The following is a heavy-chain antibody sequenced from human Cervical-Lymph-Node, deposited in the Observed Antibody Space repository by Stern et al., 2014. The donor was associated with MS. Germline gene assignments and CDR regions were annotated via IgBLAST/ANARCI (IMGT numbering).Heavy chain of an antibody. CDR3: ARGIGKGVGEMDV. CDR1: HYTFTSYG. CDR2: ISGYNGKT. V-gene: IGHV1-18*01. J-gene: IGHJ6*02. D-gene: IGHD2-2*01. Sequence: QVQLVQSGPEVKKPGASVKVSCKASHYTFTSYGIIWVRQAPGQGLEWMGWISGYNGKTKDAQNFQDRVPMTTDTSTSTAYMEMRSLRSDDTAVYYCARGIGKGVGEMDVGGQGTTVPV.